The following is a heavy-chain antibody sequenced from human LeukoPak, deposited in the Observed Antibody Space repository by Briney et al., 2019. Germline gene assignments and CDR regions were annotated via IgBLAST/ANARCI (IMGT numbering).Heavy chain of an antibody. CDR1: GGSISSSSYY. CDR3: ASYGSGSYYGVYY. J-gene: IGHJ4*02. V-gene: IGHV4-39*01. D-gene: IGHD3-10*01. CDR2: IYYSGST. Sequence: SETLSLTCTVSGGSISSSSYYWGWIRQPPGNGLEWIGSIYYSGSTYYNPSLKSRVTISVDTSKNQFSLKLSSVTAADTAVYYCASYGSGSYYGVYYWGQGTLVTVSS.